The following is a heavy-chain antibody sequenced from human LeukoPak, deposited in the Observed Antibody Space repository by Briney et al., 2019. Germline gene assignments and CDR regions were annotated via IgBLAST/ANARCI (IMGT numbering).Heavy chain of an antibody. D-gene: IGHD2-21*02. Sequence: PGRSLRLSCAACGFTFDDYAMHWVRQAPGKGREGGSDISWNSGRIGYADSVKGRFTISTDNAKNSLYLQMNSLRAEDTALYYCAKVATEDYYYGMDVWGQGTTVTVSS. CDR1: GFTFDDYA. J-gene: IGHJ6*02. CDR2: ISWNSGRI. CDR3: AKVATEDYYYGMDV. V-gene: IGHV3-9*01.